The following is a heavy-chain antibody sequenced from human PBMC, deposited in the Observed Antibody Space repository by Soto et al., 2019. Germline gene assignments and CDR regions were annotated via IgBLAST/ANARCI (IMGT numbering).Heavy chain of an antibody. CDR1: GFTFSSYW. CDR3: AREGPNIVVVPAADAFDI. V-gene: IGHV3-7*01. CDR2: IKQDGSEK. Sequence: GGSLRLSCAASGFTFSSYWMSWVRQAPGKGLEWVANIKQDGSEKYYVDSVKGRFTISRDNAKNSLYLQMNSLRAEDTAVYDCAREGPNIVVVPAADAFDIWGQGTMVTVSS. J-gene: IGHJ3*02. D-gene: IGHD2-2*01.